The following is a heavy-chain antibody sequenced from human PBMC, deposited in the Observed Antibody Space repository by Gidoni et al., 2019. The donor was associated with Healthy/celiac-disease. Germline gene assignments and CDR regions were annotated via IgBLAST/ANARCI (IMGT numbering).Heavy chain of an antibody. CDR1: GFSFSSYA. V-gene: IGHV3-30-3*01. CDR3: ARAVAAMVYYFDY. D-gene: IGHD5-18*01. CDR2: ISYDGSNK. Sequence: QVQLVESGGGVVQPARSLRLSCAASGFSFSSYAMHGVRQAPGKGLEWVAVISYDGSNKYYADSVKGRFTISRDNSKNTLYLQMNSLRAEDTAVYYCARAVAAMVYYFDYWGQGTLVTVSS. J-gene: IGHJ4*02.